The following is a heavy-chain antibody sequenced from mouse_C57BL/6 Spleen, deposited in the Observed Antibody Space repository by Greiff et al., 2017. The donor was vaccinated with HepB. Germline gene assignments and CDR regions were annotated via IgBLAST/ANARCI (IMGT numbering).Heavy chain of an antibody. V-gene: IGHV1-26*01. Sequence: VQLQQSGPELVKPGASVKISCKASGYTFTDYYMNWVKQSHGKSLEWIGDINPNNGGTSYNQKFKGKATLTVDKSSSTAYMELRSLTSEDSAVYYCARSLLLRNWYFDVWGTGTTVTVSS. CDR2: INPNNGGT. CDR3: ARSLLLRNWYFDV. J-gene: IGHJ1*03. CDR1: GYTFTDYY. D-gene: IGHD1-1*01.